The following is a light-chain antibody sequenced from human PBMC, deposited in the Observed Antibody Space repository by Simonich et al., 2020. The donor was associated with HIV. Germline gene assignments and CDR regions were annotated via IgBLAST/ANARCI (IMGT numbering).Light chain of an antibody. Sequence: DIVMTQSPDSLAVSLGERATINYKSSQSVLYSSNNKNYLAWYQQKPGQPPKLLIYWASTRESGVPDRVSGSGSGTDFTLTISSLQAEDVAVDYCQQYYSPPHTFGQGTKLEIK. V-gene: IGKV4-1*01. J-gene: IGKJ2*01. CDR3: QQYYSPPHT. CDR1: QSVLYSSNNKNY. CDR2: WAS.